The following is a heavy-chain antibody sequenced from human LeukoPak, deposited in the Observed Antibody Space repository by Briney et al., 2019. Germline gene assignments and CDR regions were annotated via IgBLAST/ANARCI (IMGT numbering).Heavy chain of an antibody. V-gene: IGHV1-24*01. D-gene: IGHD5-18*01. CDR2: FDPEDGET. J-gene: IGHJ3*02. CDR3: ATPKQQEHSDAFDI. CDR1: GYTLTGLS. Sequence: ASVKVSCKVSGYTLTGLSMHWVRQAPGKGLEWTGGFDPEDGETIYAQKFQGRVTMTEDTSTDTAYMELSSLRSEDTAVYYCATPKQQEHSDAFDIWGQGTMVTVSS.